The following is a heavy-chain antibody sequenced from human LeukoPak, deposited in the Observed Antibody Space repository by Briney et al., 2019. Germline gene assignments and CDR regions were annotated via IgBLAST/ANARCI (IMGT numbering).Heavy chain of an antibody. J-gene: IGHJ4*02. V-gene: IGHV1-69*05. CDR2: IIPMFGTP. CDR1: GGIVTTYS. CDR3: ARGRSGTKSGGSDY. D-gene: IGHD3-10*02. Sequence: GASVKVSCKASGGIVTTYSLTWVRQAPGQGLEWMGGIIPMFGTPNYAQKFQGRVTITTDDSTSTAYLELSSLRSEDTAVYYCARGRSGTKSGGSDYWGQGTLVTASS.